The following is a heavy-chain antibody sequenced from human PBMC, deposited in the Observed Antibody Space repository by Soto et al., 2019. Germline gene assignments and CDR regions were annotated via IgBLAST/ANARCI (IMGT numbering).Heavy chain of an antibody. CDR2: INPSGGST. CDR1: GYSFTSHY. Sequence: ASVKVSCKASGYSFTSHYMHWVRQAPGQGLEWMGIINPSGGSTSYAQKFQGRVTMTRDTSTSTVYMELSSLRSEDTAVYYCARDVHYYDSSGYYDGMWFDYCGQGTLLTVSS. J-gene: IGHJ4*02. V-gene: IGHV1-46*01. D-gene: IGHD3-22*01. CDR3: ARDVHYYDSSGYYDGMWFDY.